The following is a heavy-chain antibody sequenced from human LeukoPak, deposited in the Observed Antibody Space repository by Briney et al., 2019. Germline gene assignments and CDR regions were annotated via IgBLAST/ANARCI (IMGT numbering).Heavy chain of an antibody. CDR3: ARVEDYGDDLDY. CDR2: ISSSSSYI. Sequence: GGSLRLSCAASGFTFSSYSMNWVRQAPGKGLEWVSSISSSSSYIYYADSVKGRFTISRDNAKNSLYLQMNSLGAEDTAVYYCARVEDYGDDLDYWGQGTLVTVSS. J-gene: IGHJ4*02. CDR1: GFTFSSYS. V-gene: IGHV3-21*01. D-gene: IGHD4-17*01.